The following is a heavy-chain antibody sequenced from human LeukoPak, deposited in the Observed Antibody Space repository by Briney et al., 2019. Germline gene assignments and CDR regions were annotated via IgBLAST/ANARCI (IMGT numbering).Heavy chain of an antibody. J-gene: IGHJ5*02. Sequence: ASVKVSCKPSGYTFTGYYMHWVRQAPGQGFEWMGWINPNSGGTNYAQKFQGRATMTRDTSISTAYMELSRLRADDTAVYYCARVPRRGYEVNWFDPWGQGTLVTVSS. D-gene: IGHD5-12*01. CDR1: GYTFTGYY. CDR2: INPNSGGT. V-gene: IGHV1-2*02. CDR3: ARVPRRGYEVNWFDP.